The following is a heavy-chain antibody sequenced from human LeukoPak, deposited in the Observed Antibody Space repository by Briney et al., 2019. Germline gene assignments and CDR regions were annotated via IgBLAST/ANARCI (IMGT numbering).Heavy chain of an antibody. CDR1: GYTVTSYH. D-gene: IGHD3-10*01. Sequence: GASVKVSCKASGYTVTSYHINWVRQATGQGLEWMGWMNPNSGNTGYAQKFQGRATITRNTSISTAYMELSSLRSEDTAVYYCARGRGYFQHWGQGTLVTVSS. CDR2: MNPNSGNT. V-gene: IGHV1-8*03. CDR3: ARGRGYFQH. J-gene: IGHJ1*01.